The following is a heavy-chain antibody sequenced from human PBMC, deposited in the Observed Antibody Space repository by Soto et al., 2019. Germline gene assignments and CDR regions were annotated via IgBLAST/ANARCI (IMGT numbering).Heavy chain of an antibody. V-gene: IGHV4-39*07. CDR3: ARMGGSGFNWFDP. Sequence: SETLSLTCTVSGGSISSSNYYWGWIRQPPGKGLEWIGSIYYSGSTYYNPSLKSRVTISVDTSKNQFSLKLSSVTAADTAVYYCARMGGSGFNWFDPGGQGTLVTV. CDR2: IYYSGST. CDR1: GGSISSSNYY. J-gene: IGHJ5*02. D-gene: IGHD3-10*01.